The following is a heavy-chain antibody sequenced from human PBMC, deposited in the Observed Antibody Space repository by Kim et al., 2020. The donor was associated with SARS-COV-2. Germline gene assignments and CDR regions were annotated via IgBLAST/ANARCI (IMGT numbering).Heavy chain of an antibody. CDR3: ARARLRYFDWLRPSYYYYGMDV. CDR2: INPSGGST. D-gene: IGHD3-9*01. V-gene: IGHV1-46*01. CDR1: GYTFTSYY. Sequence: ASVKVSCKASGYTFTSYYMHWVRQAPGQGLEWMGIINPSGGSTSYAQKFQGRVTMTRDTSTSTVYMELSSLRSEDTAVYYCARARLRYFDWLRPSYYYYGMDVWGQGTTVTVSS. J-gene: IGHJ6*02.